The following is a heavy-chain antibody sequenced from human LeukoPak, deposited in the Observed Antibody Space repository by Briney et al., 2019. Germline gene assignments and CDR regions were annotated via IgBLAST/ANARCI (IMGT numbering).Heavy chain of an antibody. J-gene: IGHJ6*02. D-gene: IGHD2-15*01. CDR2: FDSEDGET. CDR3: ATASAPSSAYYYYYYGMDV. Sequence: ASVKVSWKVSGNTPTGIIIQLVRKASGKGVWWMGGFDSEDGETIYAQKFQGRVTMTEDTSTDTAYMELSSLRSEDTAVYYCATASAPSSAYYYYYYGMDVWGQGTTVTVSS. V-gene: IGHV1-24*01. CDR1: GNTPTGII.